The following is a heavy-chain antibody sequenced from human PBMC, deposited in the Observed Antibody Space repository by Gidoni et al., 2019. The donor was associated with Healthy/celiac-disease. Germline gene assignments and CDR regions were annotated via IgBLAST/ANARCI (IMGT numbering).Heavy chain of an antibody. D-gene: IGHD3-3*01. CDR3: ARDRYYDFWSGDYYYGMDV. CDR2: ISYDGSNK. CDR1: GFTFRSYA. J-gene: IGHJ6*02. V-gene: IGHV3-30-3*01. Sequence: QVQLVESGGGVVQPGRSLRLSCAASGFTFRSYAMHWVRQAPGKGLEWVAVISYDGSNKYYADSVKGRFTISRDNSKNTLYLQMNSLRAEDTAVYYCARDRYYDFWSGDYYYGMDVWGQGTTVTVSS.